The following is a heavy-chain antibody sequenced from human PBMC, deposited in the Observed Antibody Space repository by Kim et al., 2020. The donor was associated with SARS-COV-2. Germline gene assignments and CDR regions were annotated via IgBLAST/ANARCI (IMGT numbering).Heavy chain of an antibody. D-gene: IGHD5-12*01. J-gene: IGHJ3*02. CDR1: GFTFSSYS. CDR2: ISSSSSYI. Sequence: GWSLRLSCAASGFTFSSYSMNWVRQAPGKGLEWVSSISSSSSYIYYADSVKGRFTISRDNAKNSLYLQMNSLRAEDTAVYYCARGSEMATITAFDIWGQGTMVTVSS. V-gene: IGHV3-21*01. CDR3: ARGSEMATITAFDI.